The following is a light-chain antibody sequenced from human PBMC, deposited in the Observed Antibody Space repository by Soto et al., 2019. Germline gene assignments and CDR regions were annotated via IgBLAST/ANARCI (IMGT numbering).Light chain of an antibody. CDR3: QHYGSSRGT. CDR1: QSVSSSY. J-gene: IGKJ4*01. CDR2: GAS. V-gene: IGKV3-20*01. Sequence: EIVLTQSPGTLSLSPGERATLSCRASQSVSSSYLAWYQQKPGQPPRLLIYGASSRATGIPDRFSGSGSGPDFTLTISRLEPEDFAVYYCQHYGSSRGTFGGGTKVEIK.